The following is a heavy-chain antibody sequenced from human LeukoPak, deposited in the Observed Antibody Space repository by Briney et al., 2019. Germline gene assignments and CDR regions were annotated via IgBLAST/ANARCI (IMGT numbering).Heavy chain of an antibody. J-gene: IGHJ4*02. V-gene: IGHV4-59*01. CDR2: IYYSGST. CDR3: ARDTRITIFGVVIAPLY. CDR1: GGSMSSYY. D-gene: IGHD3-3*01. Sequence: SETLSLTCTVSGGSMSSYYWSWIRQPPGKGLEWIGYIYYSGSTNYNPSLKSRVTISVDTSKNQFSLKLSSVTAADTAVYYCARDTRITIFGVVIAPLYWGQGTLVTVSS.